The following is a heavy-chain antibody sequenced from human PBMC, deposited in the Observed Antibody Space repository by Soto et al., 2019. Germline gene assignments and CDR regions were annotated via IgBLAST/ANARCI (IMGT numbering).Heavy chain of an antibody. D-gene: IGHD2-2*02. Sequence: QDQLVQSGAEVKKPGASVKISCEASGYTFTSHGISWVRQAPGQGLEWLGGISTYNSRTHYAQKVQGRVTMTTDTSTSTAYLDLRSLTFDDTATYYCARARYCASPSCYKHYYYGMDTWGQGTTVTVSS. CDR1: GYTFTSHG. CDR3: ARARYCASPSCYKHYYYGMDT. J-gene: IGHJ6*02. V-gene: IGHV1-18*04. CDR2: ISTYNSRT.